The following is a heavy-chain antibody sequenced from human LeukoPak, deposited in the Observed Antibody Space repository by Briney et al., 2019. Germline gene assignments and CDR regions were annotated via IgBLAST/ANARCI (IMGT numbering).Heavy chain of an antibody. J-gene: IGHJ6*03. Sequence: ASVKVSCKASGYTFTSYGISWVRQAPGKGLEWMGGFDPEDGETIYAQKFQGRVTMTEDTSTDTAYMELSSLRSEDTAVYYCATVGYSSSWSGHYYYMDVWGKGTTVTISS. V-gene: IGHV1-24*01. CDR3: ATVGYSSSWSGHYYYMDV. D-gene: IGHD6-13*01. CDR2: FDPEDGET. CDR1: GYTFTSYG.